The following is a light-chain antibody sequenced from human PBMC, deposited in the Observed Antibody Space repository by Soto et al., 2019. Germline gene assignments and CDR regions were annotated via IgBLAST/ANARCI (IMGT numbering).Light chain of an antibody. CDR1: QSVPNSR. Sequence: EIVLTQSPDTLSLSPGERATLSCRASQSVPNSRLAWYQQKPGQAPSLVISDTSIRATGIPDRFSGSGSGTDFSLIIGRLEPEDFAVYIYQQYGASPWTFGQGIKVEIK. V-gene: IGKV3-20*01. J-gene: IGKJ1*01. CDR2: DTS. CDR3: QQYGASPWT.